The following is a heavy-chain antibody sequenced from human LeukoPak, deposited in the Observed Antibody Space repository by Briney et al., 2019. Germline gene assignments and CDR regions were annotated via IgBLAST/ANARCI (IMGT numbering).Heavy chain of an antibody. V-gene: IGHV3-9*03. D-gene: IGHD1-26*01. J-gene: IGHJ4*02. CDR1: GFTFDDYA. CDR2: ISWNSGSI. CDR3: AKDKTPSGSYGDGFDY. Sequence: GGSLRLSCAASGFTFDDYAMHWVRQAPGKGLEWVSGISWNSGSIGYADSVKGRFTISRDNAKNSLYLQMNSLRAEDMALYYCAKDKTPSGSYGDGFDYWGQGTLVTVSS.